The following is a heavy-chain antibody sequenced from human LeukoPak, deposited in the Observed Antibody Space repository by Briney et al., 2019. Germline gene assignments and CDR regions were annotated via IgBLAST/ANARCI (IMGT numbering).Heavy chain of an antibody. CDR2: ISSSGSTI. CDR3: ARDTDAKDYGDYWPYYGMDV. D-gene: IGHD4-17*01. Sequence: GGSLRLSCAASGFTFSSYEMNWVRQAPGKGLEWVSYISSSGSTIYYADSVKGRFTISRDNAKNSLYLQMNSLRAEDTAVYYCARDTDAKDYGDYWPYYGMDVWGQGTTVTVSS. J-gene: IGHJ6*02. V-gene: IGHV3-48*03. CDR1: GFTFSSYE.